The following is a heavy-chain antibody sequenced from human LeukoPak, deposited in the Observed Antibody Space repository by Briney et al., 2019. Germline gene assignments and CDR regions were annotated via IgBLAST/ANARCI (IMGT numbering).Heavy chain of an antibody. CDR2: IGGTGTDR. V-gene: IGHV3-23*01. CDR3: GKHWDH. J-gene: IGHJ4*02. Sequence: GGSLRLSCSASGFTFTTSGMSWVRQAPGKGLEWVSSIGGTGTDRYYAGSVKGRFTISRYNSKNTVYLQLNSLRVDDTAVYYCGKHWDHWGQGALVTVSS. CDR1: GFTFTTSG.